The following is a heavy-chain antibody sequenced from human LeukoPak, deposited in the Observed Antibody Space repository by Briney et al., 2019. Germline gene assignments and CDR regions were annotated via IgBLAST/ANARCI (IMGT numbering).Heavy chain of an antibody. V-gene: IGHV3-30-3*01. Sequence: PGRSLRLSCAASGFTFSSYAMHWVRQAPGKGLEWVAVISYDGSNKYYADSVKGRFTISRDNSKNTLYLQMNSLRAEDTAVYYCARARIVGVVAATNSFDYWGKGPLVTVSS. CDR2: ISYDGSNK. J-gene: IGHJ4*02. CDR1: GFTFSSYA. CDR3: ARARIVGVVAATNSFDY. D-gene: IGHD2-15*01.